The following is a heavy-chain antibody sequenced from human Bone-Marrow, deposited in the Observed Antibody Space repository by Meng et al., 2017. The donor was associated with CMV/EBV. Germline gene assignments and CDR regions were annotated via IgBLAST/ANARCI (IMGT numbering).Heavy chain of an antibody. CDR2: INSDGTST. CDR1: GFTFSPYW. CDR3: ARGADFGSYRIYYYYGTDV. V-gene: IGHV3-74*01. J-gene: IGHJ6*02. Sequence: GESLKISSAASGFTFSPYWMHWVRQAAGKGLEWVSRINSDGTSTSYADSVKGRLTIYRDNAKNTAYLQMDSLRVEDTAAYYCARGADFGSYRIYYYYGTDVWGQGTTVTGSS. D-gene: IGHD1-26*01.